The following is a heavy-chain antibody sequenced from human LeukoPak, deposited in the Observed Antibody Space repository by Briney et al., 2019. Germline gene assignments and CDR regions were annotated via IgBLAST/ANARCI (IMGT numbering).Heavy chain of an antibody. J-gene: IGHJ5*02. Sequence: ASVKVSCKASGYTFTSYYMHWVRQAPGQGLEWMGIINPSGGRTSYAQTLQGRVTMTRDMSTSTVYMELSSLRSEDTAVYYCARDLGSGYNWFDPWGQGTLVTVSS. CDR2: INPSGGRT. D-gene: IGHD3-3*01. V-gene: IGHV1-46*01. CDR3: ARDLGSGYNWFDP. CDR1: GYTFTSYY.